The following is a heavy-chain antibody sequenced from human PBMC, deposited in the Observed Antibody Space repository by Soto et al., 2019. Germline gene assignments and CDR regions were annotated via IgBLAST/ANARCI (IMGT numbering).Heavy chain of an antibody. D-gene: IGHD3-22*01. Sequence: SETLSLTCAVSGGSISTSNWWSWVRQPPGKGLEWIGEIYHSGSTNYNPSLRSRVTISVDKSKNQFSLNLSSVTAADTAVYYCARGPFFYDTSGYYPDSWGQGTLVTVSS. CDR3: ARGPFFYDTSGYYPDS. CDR2: IYHSGST. V-gene: IGHV4-4*02. J-gene: IGHJ4*02. CDR1: GGSISTSNW.